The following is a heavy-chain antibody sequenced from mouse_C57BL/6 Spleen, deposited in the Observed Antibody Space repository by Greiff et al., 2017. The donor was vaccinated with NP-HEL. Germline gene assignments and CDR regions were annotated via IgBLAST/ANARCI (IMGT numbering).Heavy chain of an antibody. J-gene: IGHJ2*01. D-gene: IGHD1-1*01. Sequence: QVQLQQPGAELVKPGASVKLSCKASGYTFTSYWMQWVNQRPGQGLEWIGEIDPSDSYTNYNQKFKGQATLTVDTSSSTAYMQLSSLTSVDSAVYYGAFITTVVSYFDYWGQGTTLTVSS. CDR2: IDPSDSYT. CDR1: GYTFTSYW. V-gene: IGHV1-50*01. CDR3: AFITTVVSYFDY.